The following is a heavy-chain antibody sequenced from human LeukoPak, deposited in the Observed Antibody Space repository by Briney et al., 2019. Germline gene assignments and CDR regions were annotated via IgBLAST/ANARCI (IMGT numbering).Heavy chain of an antibody. CDR3: ARVARVGATVVYYFDY. Sequence: ASVKVSCKASGYTFTSYYMHWVRQAPGQGLEWMGIINPSGGSTSYAQTFQGRVTMTRDTSTSTVYMELSSLRSEDTAVYYCARVARVGATVVYYFDYWGQGTLVTVSS. V-gene: IGHV1-46*03. CDR1: GYTFTSYY. D-gene: IGHD1-26*01. J-gene: IGHJ4*02. CDR2: INPSGGST.